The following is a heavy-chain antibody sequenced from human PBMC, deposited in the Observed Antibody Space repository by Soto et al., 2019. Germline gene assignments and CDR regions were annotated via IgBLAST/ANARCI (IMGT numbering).Heavy chain of an antibody. CDR2: ISYDGSNK. CDR1: GFTFSSYG. CDR3: AKVIDDIVLVPVRYYYYYGMDV. V-gene: IGHV3-30*18. J-gene: IGHJ6*02. Sequence: GGSLRLSCAASGFTFSSYGMHWVRQAPGKGLEWVAVISYDGSNKYYADSVKGRFTISRDNSKNTLYLQMNSLRAEDTAVYYCAKVIDDIVLVPVRYYYYYGMDVWGQGTTVTVSS. D-gene: IGHD2-2*01.